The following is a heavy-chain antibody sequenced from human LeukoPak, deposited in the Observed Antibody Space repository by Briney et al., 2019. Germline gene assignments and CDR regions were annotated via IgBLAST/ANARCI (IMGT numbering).Heavy chain of an antibody. V-gene: IGHV1-69*02. Sequence: ASVKVSCKASGGTFSSYTISWVRQAPGQGLEWMGGIIPILGIANYAQKFQGRVTITEDTSRSTAYMELSSLKSEDTAVYYFARPYYYDSSGYQDYWGQGTLVTVSS. CDR3: ARPYYYDSSGYQDY. D-gene: IGHD3-22*01. CDR1: GGTFSSYT. J-gene: IGHJ4*02. CDR2: IIPILGIA.